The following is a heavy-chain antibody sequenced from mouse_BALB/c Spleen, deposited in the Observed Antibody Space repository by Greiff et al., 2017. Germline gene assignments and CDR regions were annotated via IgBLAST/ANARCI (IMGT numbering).Heavy chain of an antibody. CDR2: ISSGGSYT. D-gene: IGHD2-1*01. Sequence: EVKLVESGGGLVKPGGSLKLSCAASGFTFSSYAMSWVRQSPEKRLEWVAEISSGGSYTYYPDTVTGRFTISRDNAKNTLYLEMSSLRSEDTAMYYCARKGNFYAMDYWGQGTSVTVSS. V-gene: IGHV5-9-4*01. J-gene: IGHJ4*01. CDR1: GFTFSSYA. CDR3: ARKGNFYAMDY.